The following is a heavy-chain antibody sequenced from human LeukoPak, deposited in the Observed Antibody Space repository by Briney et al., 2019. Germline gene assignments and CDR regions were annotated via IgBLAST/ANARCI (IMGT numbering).Heavy chain of an antibody. CDR2: IYYSGST. V-gene: IGHV4-59*01. Sequence: PSETLSLTCTVSGGSISIYYWSCIRQPPGKGLECGGYIYYSGSTNYNPPLKSRAPISVATSKTQFSLKLSSVAAADTAVYYCAGGGRREQLAGDYFDYWGQGTLVTVSS. CDR1: GGSISIYY. D-gene: IGHD6-6*01. J-gene: IGHJ4*02. CDR3: AGGGRREQLAGDYFDY.